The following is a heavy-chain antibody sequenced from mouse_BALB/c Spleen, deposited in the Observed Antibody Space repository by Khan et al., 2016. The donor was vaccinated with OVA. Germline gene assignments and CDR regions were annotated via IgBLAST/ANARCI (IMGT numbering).Heavy chain of an antibody. V-gene: IGHV3-6*02. J-gene: IGHJ3*01. Sequence: EVQLQESGPGLVKPSQSLSLTCSVTGYSITSGYFWNWIRQFPGNNLEWMGYIRCDGNSDYNPSLKNRISITRDTSKNQFFLKLNSVTTEDSATYYCARWGSSGPAWFTYWGQGTLVTGSA. CDR3: ARWGSSGPAWFTY. D-gene: IGHD3-1*01. CDR1: GYSITSGYF. CDR2: IRCDGNS.